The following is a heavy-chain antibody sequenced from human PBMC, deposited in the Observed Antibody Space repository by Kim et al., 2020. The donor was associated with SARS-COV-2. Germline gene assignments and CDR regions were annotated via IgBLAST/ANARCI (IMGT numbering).Heavy chain of an antibody. CDR1: GGSISSYY. J-gene: IGHJ4*02. CDR3: ATIAYCGGDCSAYFDY. V-gene: IGHV4-59*01. Sequence: SETLSLTCTVSGGSISSYYWSWIRQPPGKGLEWIGYIYYSGSTNYNPSLKSRVTISVDTSKNQFSLKLSSVTAADTAVYYCATIAYCGGDCSAYFDYWGQGTLVTVSS. D-gene: IGHD2-21*02. CDR2: IYYSGST.